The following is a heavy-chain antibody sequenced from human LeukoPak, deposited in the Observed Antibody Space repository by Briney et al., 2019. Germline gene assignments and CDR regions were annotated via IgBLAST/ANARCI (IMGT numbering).Heavy chain of an antibody. CDR3: ARLYLPATRFDY. D-gene: IGHD5-24*01. CDR1: GDSISYFY. CDR2: ISGSGST. V-gene: IGHV4-4*07. Sequence: SETLSLTCSVSGDSISYFYWSWIRQAAGKGLEWIGRISGSGSTDYNASLKSRVTMSVDTSKNQLSLKVISVTAADTAVYYCARLYLPATRFDYWGQGTLVTVSS. J-gene: IGHJ4*02.